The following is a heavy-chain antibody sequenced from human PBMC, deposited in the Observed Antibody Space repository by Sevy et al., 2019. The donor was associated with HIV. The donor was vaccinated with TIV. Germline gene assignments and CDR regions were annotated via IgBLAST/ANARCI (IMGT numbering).Heavy chain of an antibody. J-gene: IGHJ4*02. CDR3: ATTIAAAETFDY. CDR1: GFIFSGDS. D-gene: IGHD6-25*01. V-gene: IGHV3-48*02. Sequence: GGSLRLSCAVSGFIFSGDSMNCVRQAPGKGLEWVSYISSSSDIIYYADSVKGRFTISRDNARNSLYLQMNSLRDEDTAVYYCATTIAAAETFDYWGQGALVTVSS. CDR2: ISSSSDII.